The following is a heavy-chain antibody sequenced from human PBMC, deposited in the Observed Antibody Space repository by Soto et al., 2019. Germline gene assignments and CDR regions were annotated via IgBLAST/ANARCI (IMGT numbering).Heavy chain of an antibody. CDR3: AREHDFWGGRQKSIGC. CDR2: ISDVGFT. D-gene: IGHD3-3*01. Sequence: SATLSLTCAVSGGSFRGCYWSWLLQSPGKGLQWLGDISDVGFTDSTPSFNCRVSRPVDTSKSQHCMKHFPVTAADTAVYYCAREHDFWGGRQKSIGCWGQVTLVTVSS. V-gene: IGHV4-34*01. J-gene: IGHJ4*02. CDR1: GGSFRGCY.